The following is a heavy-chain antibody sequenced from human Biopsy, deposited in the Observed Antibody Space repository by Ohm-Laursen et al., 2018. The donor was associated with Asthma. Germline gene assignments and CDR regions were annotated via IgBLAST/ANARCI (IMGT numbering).Heavy chain of an antibody. D-gene: IGHD4-17*01. CDR3: ASDFPKDYVRYNFQF. Sequence: SVKVSCKISGYSLTDLSMHWVRQAPGQGLEWMGGHDHEEGGTVNARRFQGRVTMTEDTSTDTAYMELGSLSSDDTAVYYCASDFPKDYVRYNFQFWGQGTLATVSS. J-gene: IGHJ4*02. CDR1: GYSLTDLS. V-gene: IGHV1-24*01. CDR2: HDHEEGGT.